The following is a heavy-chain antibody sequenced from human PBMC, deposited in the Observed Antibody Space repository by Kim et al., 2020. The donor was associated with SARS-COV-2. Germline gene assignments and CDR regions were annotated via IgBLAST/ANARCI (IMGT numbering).Heavy chain of an antibody. CDR1: GGSINSYY. J-gene: IGHJ5*02. V-gene: IGHV4-59*01. CDR3: ARFILGEWWFDP. CDR2: IYYSGST. Sequence: SETLSLTCTVSGGSINSYYWSWIRQPPGMGLEWIGYIYYSGSTYYNPSLKSRVTISVDTSKNQFSLKLNSVTSADTAVYYCARFILGEWWFDPWGQGTLVTVSS. D-gene: IGHD3-10*01.